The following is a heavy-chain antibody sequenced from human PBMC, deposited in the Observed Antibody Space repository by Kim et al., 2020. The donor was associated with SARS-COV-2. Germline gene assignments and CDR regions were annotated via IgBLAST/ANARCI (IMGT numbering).Heavy chain of an antibody. CDR1: GYTFTSYA. V-gene: IGHV1-3*01. Sequence: ASVKVSCKASGYTFTSYAFHWVCQAPGQGLEWMGWIDADNGNTKYSQKFQGRVTITRDTSASTAYMELSSLRSEDTAVYYCARNEDYWGQGTLVTVSS. CDR3: ARNEDY. CDR2: IDADNGNT. J-gene: IGHJ4*02.